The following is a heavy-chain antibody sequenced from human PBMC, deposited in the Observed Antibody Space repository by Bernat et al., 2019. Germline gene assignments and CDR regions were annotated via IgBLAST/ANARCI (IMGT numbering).Heavy chain of an antibody. CDR2: MNPNSGNT. D-gene: IGHD5-18*01. V-gene: IGHV1-8*01. Sequence: QVQLVQSGAEVKKPGASVKVSCKASGYTFTSYDINWVRQATGQGLEWMGWMNPNSGNTGYAQKFQGRVTMTRNTSISTAYMELSSLRSEDTAVYYYARDHSGYSYGYYYYYGMDVWGQGTTVTVSS. CDR1: GYTFTSYD. CDR3: ARDHSGYSYGYYYYYGMDV. J-gene: IGHJ6*02.